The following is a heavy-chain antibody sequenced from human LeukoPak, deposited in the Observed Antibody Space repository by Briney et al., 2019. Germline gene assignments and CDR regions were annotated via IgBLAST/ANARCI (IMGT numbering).Heavy chain of an antibody. CDR1: GYTFTSYG. Sequence: GASVKVSCKASGYTFTSYGISWVRQAPGQGLEWMGWISAYNGNTNYAQKLQGRVTMTTDTSTSTAYMELRSLRSDDTAVYYCARDSKILLWFGELSYYYYYGMDVWGQGTTVTVSS. CDR3: ARDSKILLWFGELSYYYYYGMDV. CDR2: ISAYNGNT. V-gene: IGHV1-18*01. J-gene: IGHJ6*02. D-gene: IGHD3-10*01.